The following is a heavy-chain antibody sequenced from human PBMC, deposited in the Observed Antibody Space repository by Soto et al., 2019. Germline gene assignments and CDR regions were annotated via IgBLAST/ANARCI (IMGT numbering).Heavy chain of an antibody. D-gene: IGHD4-17*01. CDR3: VHHGGDPYYHDF. CDR2: IYYSGST. CDR1: GGSLSSSSW. J-gene: IGHJ4*02. V-gene: IGHV4-4*02. Sequence: SETLSLTCAVSGGSLSSSSWWSWVHQPPGKALEWLGEIYYSGSTKYNPSLNSRVTISADQSKNDFSLRLSSVTAADTAVYYCVHHGGDPYYHDFWGQGMLVTVSS.